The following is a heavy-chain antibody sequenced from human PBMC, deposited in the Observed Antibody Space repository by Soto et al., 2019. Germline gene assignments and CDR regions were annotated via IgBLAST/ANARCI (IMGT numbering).Heavy chain of an antibody. CDR3: AKRRNVLRFLEWSSGMEV. Sequence: GGSLRLSCAASGFTFSSYDIHWVRQAPGKGLEWVAFISDDGNNKYYADSVKGRFTISRDNFRNTLYLQMNSLRGEDTAVYYCAKRRNVLRFLEWSSGMEVWGQGTTVTVSS. CDR1: GFTFSSYD. D-gene: IGHD3-3*01. J-gene: IGHJ6*02. CDR2: ISDDGNNK. V-gene: IGHV3-30*18.